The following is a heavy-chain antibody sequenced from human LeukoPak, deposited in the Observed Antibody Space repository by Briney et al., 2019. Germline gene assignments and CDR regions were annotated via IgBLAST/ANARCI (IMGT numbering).Heavy chain of an antibody. V-gene: IGHV3-53*01. J-gene: IGHJ4*02. D-gene: IGHD3-22*01. CDR1: GFTFSSYA. Sequence: GGPLRLSCAASGFTFSSYAMSWVRQAPGKGLEWVSVIYSGSGSYHADSVKGRFTISRDNSKNTVYLQMNSLRVEDTAVYFCTRDPHSSGYFTYWGQGTLVTVSS. CDR2: IYSGSGS. CDR3: TRDPHSSGYFTY.